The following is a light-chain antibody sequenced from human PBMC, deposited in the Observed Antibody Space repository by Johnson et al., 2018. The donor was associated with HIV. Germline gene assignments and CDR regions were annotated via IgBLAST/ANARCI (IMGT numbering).Light chain of an antibody. CDR3: GTWDSRLSAYV. J-gene: IGLJ1*01. Sequence: QSVLTQPPSVSAAPGQKVTISCSGSSSNIGNNYVSWYQHLPGTAPKLLIYENNKRPSGIPDRFSGSSSVTSATLGITGLQTGDEADYYCGTWDSRLSAYVFGSGTKVTVL. CDR2: ENN. V-gene: IGLV1-51*02. CDR1: SSNIGNNY.